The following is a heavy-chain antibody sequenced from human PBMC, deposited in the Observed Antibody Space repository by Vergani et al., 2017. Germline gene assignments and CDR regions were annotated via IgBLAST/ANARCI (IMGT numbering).Heavy chain of an antibody. J-gene: IGHJ4*01. CDR1: GFRFTTYY. CDR2: IKSDGRT. D-gene: IGHD2-15*01. V-gene: IGHV3-66*02. Sequence: VELLESGGGLAQPGGSLRVSCSASGFRFTTYYMSWVRQAPGKGLEWVSVIKSDGRTSYAESVRGRFTISRDTSRNAVYLQMNILRVEDTGVYYCTRSECSGTTCYGHYFDLWGHGILVTVSS. CDR3: TRSECSGTTCYGHYFDL.